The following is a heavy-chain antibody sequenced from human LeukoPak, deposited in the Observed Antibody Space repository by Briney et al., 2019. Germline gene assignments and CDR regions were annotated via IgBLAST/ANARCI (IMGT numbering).Heavy chain of an antibody. J-gene: IGHJ6*02. D-gene: IGHD1-1*01. Sequence: ASVTVSCTASGYTFTVYYMHWVRQAPGQGREWMGWINPNSGGTNYAQKFQGRVTMTRDTSISTAYMELSRLRSDDTAVYYCARDAGTPLYYYYGMDVWGQGTTVTVSS. CDR1: GYTFTVYY. V-gene: IGHV1-2*02. CDR2: INPNSGGT. CDR3: ARDAGTPLYYYYGMDV.